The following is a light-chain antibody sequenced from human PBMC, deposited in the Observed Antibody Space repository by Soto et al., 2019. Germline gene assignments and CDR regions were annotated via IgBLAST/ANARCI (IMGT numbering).Light chain of an antibody. Sequence: ETVLTQSPGTLSLSPGERATLSCRASQTIRSNYLAWYRQTPGQAPRLLIYGASNRATGFADRISGSGSGTDFTLIISRLEPEDFALYYCQQYGSSPWTFGQGTKVEIK. J-gene: IGKJ1*01. CDR1: QTIRSNY. CDR2: GAS. V-gene: IGKV3-20*01. CDR3: QQYGSSPWT.